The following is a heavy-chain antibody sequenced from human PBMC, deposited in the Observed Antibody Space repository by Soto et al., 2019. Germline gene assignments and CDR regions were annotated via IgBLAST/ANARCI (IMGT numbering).Heavy chain of an antibody. J-gene: IGHJ6*03. CDR2: MNPNSGNT. CDR3: ARASDSGIVLPAAPYYSYYMDV. D-gene: IGHD2-2*01. Sequence: ASVKVSCKASGYTFTSYDINWVRQATGQGLEWMGWMNPNSGNTGYAQKFQGRATMTRNTSISTAYMELSSLRSEDTAVYYCARASDSGIVLPAAPYYSYYMDVWGKGTMVTVSS. V-gene: IGHV1-8*01. CDR1: GYTFTSYD.